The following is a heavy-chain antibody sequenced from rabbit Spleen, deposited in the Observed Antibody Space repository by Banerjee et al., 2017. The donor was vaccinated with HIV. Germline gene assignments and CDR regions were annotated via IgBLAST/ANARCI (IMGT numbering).Heavy chain of an antibody. CDR3: ARRTTAYSHYENYAS. J-gene: IGHJ3*01. Sequence: VESGGGLVKPGASLTLTCTASGFSFSSTYDMCWVRQAPGKGLEWIGCIYTGNAKTYYASWAKGRFTISRSSSTTVTLQMTSLTAADTATYFCARRTTAYSHYENYASWGQGTLVTVS. D-gene: IGHD2-1*01. CDR2: IYTGNAKT. V-gene: IGHV1S40*01. CDR1: GFSFSSTYD.